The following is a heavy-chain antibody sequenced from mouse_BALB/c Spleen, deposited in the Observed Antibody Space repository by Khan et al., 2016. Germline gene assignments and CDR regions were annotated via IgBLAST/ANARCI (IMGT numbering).Heavy chain of an antibody. J-gene: IGHJ2*01. CDR3: ARYDRYYFDY. Sequence: EVQLQESGPSLVKPSQTLSLTCSVTGDSITSGYWNWIRKFPGNKLEYMGYISYSSSTNYTPSLKSRLTITRDTSKNQDSLQLNSVTTEDTATYYCARYDRYYFDYWGQGTTLTVSS. V-gene: IGHV3-8*02. CDR2: ISYSSST. CDR1: GDSITSGY.